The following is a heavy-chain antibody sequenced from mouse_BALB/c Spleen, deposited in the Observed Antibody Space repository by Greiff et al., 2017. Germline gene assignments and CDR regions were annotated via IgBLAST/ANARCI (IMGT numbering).Heavy chain of an antibody. CDR3: AREEGIGSPAWFAY. J-gene: IGHJ3*01. Sequence: QVQLQQSGAELVRPGSSVTISCKASGYAFSSYWMNWVKQRPGQGLEWIGQIYPGDGDTNYNGKFKGKATLTADKSSSTAYMQLSSLTSEDSAVYFCAREEGIGSPAWFAYWGQGTLVTVSA. CDR1: GYAFSSYW. CDR2: IYPGDGDT. V-gene: IGHV1-80*01. D-gene: IGHD1-1*02.